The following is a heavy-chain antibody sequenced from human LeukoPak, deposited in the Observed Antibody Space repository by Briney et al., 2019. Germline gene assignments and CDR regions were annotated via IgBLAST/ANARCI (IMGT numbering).Heavy chain of an antibody. CDR2: IHYTGST. J-gene: IGHJ4*02. D-gene: IGHD3-22*01. Sequence: SETLSLTCTVSGSISRGGYYWSWIRQSPGRGLEWPGFIHYTGSTSYNPSLKSRVTISIDTSKNQFSLKLTSVTAADTALYFCARDEISATMSAWGQGTLVTVSS. CDR1: GSISRGGYY. CDR3: ARDEISATMSA. V-gene: IGHV4-31*03.